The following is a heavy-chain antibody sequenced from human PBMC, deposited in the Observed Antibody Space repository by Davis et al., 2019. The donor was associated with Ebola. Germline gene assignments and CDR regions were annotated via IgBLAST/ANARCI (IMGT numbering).Heavy chain of an antibody. CDR1: GFTFSSYW. CDR3: ARGARVIAYYYYGMDV. Sequence: PGGSLRLSCAASGFTFSSYWMSWVRQAPGKGLEWVSGISWNSGSIGYADSVKGRFTISRDNAKNSLYLQMNSLRAEDTAVYYCARGARVIAYYYYGMDVWGQGTTVTVSS. CDR2: ISWNSGSI. V-gene: IGHV3-20*04. D-gene: IGHD3-10*01. J-gene: IGHJ6*02.